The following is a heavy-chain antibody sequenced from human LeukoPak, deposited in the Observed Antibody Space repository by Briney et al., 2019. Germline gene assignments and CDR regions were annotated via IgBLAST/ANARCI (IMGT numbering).Heavy chain of an antibody. V-gene: IGHV3-66*01. J-gene: IGHJ3*02. CDR2: IYSGGST. CDR1: EFTVSNNY. Sequence: PGGSLRLSCAASEFTVSNNYMSWVRQAPGKGLEWVSVIYSGGSTYSADSVKGRFTISRDNSKNTLYLQMNSLRAEDTAVYYCARSVGELLFSGAFDIWGQGTMVTVSS. CDR3: ARSVGELLFSGAFDI. D-gene: IGHD3-10*01.